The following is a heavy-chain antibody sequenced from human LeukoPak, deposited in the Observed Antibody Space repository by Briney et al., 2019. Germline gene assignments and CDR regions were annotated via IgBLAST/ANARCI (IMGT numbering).Heavy chain of an antibody. D-gene: IGHD5-12*01. V-gene: IGHV1-24*01. Sequence: ASVKVSCKVSGYTLTELSMHWVRQAPGKGLEWMGGFDPEDGETIYAQKFQGRITMTEDTSTDTAYMELSSLRSEDTAVYYCATDGARGYSGYETSYDYWGQGALVTVSS. CDR2: FDPEDGET. J-gene: IGHJ4*02. CDR3: ATDGARGYSGYETSYDY. CDR1: GYTLTELS.